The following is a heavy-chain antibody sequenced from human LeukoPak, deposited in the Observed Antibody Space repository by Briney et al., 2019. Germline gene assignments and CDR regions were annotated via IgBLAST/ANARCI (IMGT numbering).Heavy chain of an antibody. D-gene: IGHD2-2*01. CDR1: GGSFSDYY. J-gene: IGHJ5*02. CDR3: ARGGGFIVVVPAAISNYWFDP. V-gene: IGHV4-34*01. Sequence: SETLSLTCAVYGGSFSDYYWSWIRQPPGKGLEWIGEINHSGSTNYNPSLKSRVTISVDTSKNQFSLKLSSVTAADTAVYYCARGGGFIVVVPAAISNYWFDPWGQGTLVTVSS. CDR2: INHSGST.